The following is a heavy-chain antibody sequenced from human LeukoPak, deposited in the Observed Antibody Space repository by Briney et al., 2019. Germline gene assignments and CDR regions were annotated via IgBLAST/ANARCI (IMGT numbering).Heavy chain of an antibody. CDR1: GFTFSIYG. D-gene: IGHD3-10*01. V-gene: IGHV3-30*02. CDR2: IRYDGTNK. J-gene: IGHJ4*02. CDR3: AKTRGVWGWFGEFTIEGVYYFDY. Sequence: GGSLRLSCAASGFTFSIYGMHWVRQAPGKGLEWVAFIRYDGTNKYYADSVKGQFTISRDNSKNTLYLQMNSLRPEDTAVYYCAKTRGVWGWFGEFTIEGVYYFDYWGQGTLVTVSS.